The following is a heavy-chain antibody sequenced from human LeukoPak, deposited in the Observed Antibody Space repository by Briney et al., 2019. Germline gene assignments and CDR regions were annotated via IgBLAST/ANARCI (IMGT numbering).Heavy chain of an antibody. V-gene: IGHV4-39*07. CDR2: IYYSGST. J-gene: IGHJ4*02. Sequence: SETLSLTCTVSGGSIRNDNYYWGLIRQPPGKGLEWIGSIYYSGSTYYNPSLKSRVTISVATSKNQFSLKLSSVTAADTAVYFCARDVVAAAGTWDYWGQGTLVTVSS. CDR1: GGSIRNDNYY. D-gene: IGHD6-13*01. CDR3: ARDVVAAAGTWDY.